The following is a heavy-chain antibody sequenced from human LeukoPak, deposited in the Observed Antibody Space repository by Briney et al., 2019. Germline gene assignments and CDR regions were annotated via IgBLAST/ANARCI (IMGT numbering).Heavy chain of an antibody. CDR3: ARIGGYNSAFDY. Sequence: SETLSLTCTVSGGSISSYYWSWIRQPPGKGLEWIGYIYYSGSTNYNPSLKSRVTISVDTSKNQFSLKLSSVTAADTAVYYCARIGGYNSAFDYWGQGTLVTVSS. CDR2: IYYSGST. D-gene: IGHD5-24*01. J-gene: IGHJ4*02. V-gene: IGHV4-59*01. CDR1: GGSISSYY.